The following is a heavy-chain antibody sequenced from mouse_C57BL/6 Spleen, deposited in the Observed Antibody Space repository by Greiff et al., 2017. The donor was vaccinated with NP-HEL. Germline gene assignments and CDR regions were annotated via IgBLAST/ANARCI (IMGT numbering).Heavy chain of an antibody. CDR1: GYTFTSYW. D-gene: IGHD1-1*01. CDR2: IDPSDSET. V-gene: IGHV1-52*01. J-gene: IGHJ2*01. CDR3: ANGYYGSQLDY. Sequence: QVQLQQPGAELVRPGSSVKLSCKASGYTFTSYWMHWVKQRPIQGLEWIGNIDPSDSETHYNQKFKDKATLTVDKSSSTAYMQLSSLTSEDSAVYYCANGYYGSQLDYWGQGTTLTVSS.